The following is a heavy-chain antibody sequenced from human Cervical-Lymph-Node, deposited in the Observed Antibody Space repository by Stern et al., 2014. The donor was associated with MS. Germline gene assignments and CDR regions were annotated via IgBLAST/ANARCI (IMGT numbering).Heavy chain of an antibody. CDR2: ISRSSSYI. CDR3: ARDSITYYYDSSAHDGLQH. CDR1: GFSFSSYS. Sequence: EVQLEESGGGLVKPGGSLRLSCAASGFSFSSYSMNWVRQAPGKGPEWFSSISRSSSYIYNADSVKGRFTISRDNAKNSLYLQMNSLRVEDTAVYYCARDSITYYYDSSAHDGLQHWGQGTLVIVSS. D-gene: IGHD3-22*01. V-gene: IGHV3-21*06. J-gene: IGHJ1*01.